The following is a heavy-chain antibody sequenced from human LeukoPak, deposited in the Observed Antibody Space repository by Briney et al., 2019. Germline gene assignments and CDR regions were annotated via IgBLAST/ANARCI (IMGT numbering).Heavy chain of an antibody. CDR2: IYTSGST. CDR1: GGSISSGSYY. V-gene: IGHV4-61*02. D-gene: IGHD6-13*01. J-gene: IGHJ5*02. CDR3: ARDDSSSLTSNWFDP. Sequence: SETLSLTCTVSGGSISSGSYYWSWIRQPAGKGLEWIGRIYTSGSTNYNPSLKSRVTISVDTSKNQFSLKLSSVTAADTAVYYCARDDSSSLTSNWFDPWGQGTLVTVSS.